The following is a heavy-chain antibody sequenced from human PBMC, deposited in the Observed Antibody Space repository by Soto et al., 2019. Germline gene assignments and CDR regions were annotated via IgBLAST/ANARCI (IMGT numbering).Heavy chain of an antibody. CDR2: IDHSGYT. J-gene: IGHJ5*02. CDR3: ARGRDWCDP. V-gene: IGHV4-34*01. CDR1: GGSFSGYY. Sequence: QVPLQQWGAGLLKPSATLSLTCADYGGSFSGYYWNWIRQPPGKGLEWIGEIDHSGYTNYKPSLQSRFTISVDTSKNQFSLRLSAVTAADTAVYDCARGRDWCDPWGQGTTVTVST.